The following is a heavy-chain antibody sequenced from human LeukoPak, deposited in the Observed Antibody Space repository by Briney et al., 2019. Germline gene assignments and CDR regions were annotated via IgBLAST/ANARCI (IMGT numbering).Heavy chain of an antibody. CDR2: LNPNSGNA. D-gene: IGHD7-27*01. CDR3: ARRKFLGWFDP. J-gene: IGHJ5*02. V-gene: IGHV1-8*03. CDR1: GYIFTSYD. Sequence: ASVKVSCKASGYIFTSYDIGWMRQATGQGHEWMGWLNPNSGNAGYAQKFQGRVTISRNTSISTAYMELSSLRSDDTAIYYCARRKFLGWFDPWGQGTLVTVSS.